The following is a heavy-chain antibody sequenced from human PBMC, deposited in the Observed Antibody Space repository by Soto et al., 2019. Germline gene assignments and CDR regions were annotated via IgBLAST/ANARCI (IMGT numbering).Heavy chain of an antibody. CDR2: ISYDGSNK. Sequence: QVQLVESGGGVVQPGRSLRLSCAASGFTFSSYGMHWVRQAPGKGLEWVAVISYDGSNKYYADSVKGRVTISRDNSKNTLYLQMNSLRAEDTAVSYCAKDQDYYYGMDVWGQGTTVTVSS. V-gene: IGHV3-30*18. CDR3: AKDQDYYYGMDV. CDR1: GFTFSSYG. J-gene: IGHJ6*02.